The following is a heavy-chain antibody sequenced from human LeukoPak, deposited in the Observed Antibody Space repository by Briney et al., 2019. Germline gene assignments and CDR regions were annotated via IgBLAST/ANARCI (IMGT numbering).Heavy chain of an antibody. CDR1: GFTFSSYW. CDR2: IKQDGSEK. V-gene: IGHV3-7*03. CDR3: ARDQWLVGFAFDI. D-gene: IGHD6-19*01. J-gene: IGHJ3*02. Sequence: GGSLRLSCAASGFTFSSYWMSWVRQAPGKGREWVANIKQDGSEKYYVDSVKGRFTISRDNAKNSLYLQMNSLRAEDTAVYYCARDQWLVGFAFDIWGQGTMVTVSS.